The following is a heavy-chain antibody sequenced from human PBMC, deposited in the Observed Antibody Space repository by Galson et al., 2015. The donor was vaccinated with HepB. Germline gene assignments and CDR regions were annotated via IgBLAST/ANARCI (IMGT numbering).Heavy chain of an antibody. CDR3: ARVFPFLEWLYPDDVFDI. V-gene: IGHV1-3*01. CDR2: IHAGNGNT. D-gene: IGHD3-3*01. J-gene: IGHJ3*02. Sequence: SVKVSCKGSGYTFTDYAMHWVRQAPGQRLEWMGWIHAGNGNTKYSQKFQGRVTITRDTSATTVSMELSSLRSEDTAVYYCARVFPFLEWLYPDDVFDIWGQGTLVTVSS. CDR1: GYTFTDYA.